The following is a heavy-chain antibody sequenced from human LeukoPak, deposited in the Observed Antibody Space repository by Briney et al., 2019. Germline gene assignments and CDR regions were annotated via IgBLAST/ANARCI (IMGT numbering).Heavy chain of an antibody. D-gene: IGHD6-13*01. V-gene: IGHV3-48*03. CDR1: GFTFSSYE. J-gene: IGHJ3*02. Sequence: GGSLRLSCAASGFTFSSYEMNWVRQAPGKGLEWVSYISSSGSTIYYADSVKGRFTISRDNAKNSLYLQMNSLRAEDMALYYCAKDLGAAAGNGNDAFDIWGQGTMVTVSS. CDR3: AKDLGAAAGNGNDAFDI. CDR2: ISSSGSTI.